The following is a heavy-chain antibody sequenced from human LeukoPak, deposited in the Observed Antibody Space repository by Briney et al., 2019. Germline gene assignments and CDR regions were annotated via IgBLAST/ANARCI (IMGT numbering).Heavy chain of an antibody. CDR1: GYTFTGHY. J-gene: IGHJ4*02. V-gene: IGHV1-2*02. CDR2: INPNSGGT. CDR3: ARDFWFSYGENDY. D-gene: IGHD3-3*01. Sequence: ASVKVSCKASGYTFTGHYMHWVRQAPGQGLEWMGWINPNSGGTNYAQKLQGRVTMTTDTSTSTAYMELRSLRSDDTAVYYCARDFWFSYGENDYWGQGTLVTVSS.